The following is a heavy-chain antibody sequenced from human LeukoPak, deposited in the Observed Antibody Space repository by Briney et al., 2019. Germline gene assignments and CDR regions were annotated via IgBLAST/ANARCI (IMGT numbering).Heavy chain of an antibody. D-gene: IGHD3-16*02. CDR1: GYTFTGYY. CDR3: ARHFIASRDYVWGSSRYHWFDP. CDR2: INVNSGDS. V-gene: IGHV1-2*02. Sequence: ASVKVSCKASGYTFTGYYMHWVRQAPGQGLEWMGWINVNSGDSNYAQKFQGRVTMTRDTSISTAYMELRSLRSDDTAVYYCARHFIASRDYVWGSSRYHWFDPWGQGTLVTVSS. J-gene: IGHJ5*02.